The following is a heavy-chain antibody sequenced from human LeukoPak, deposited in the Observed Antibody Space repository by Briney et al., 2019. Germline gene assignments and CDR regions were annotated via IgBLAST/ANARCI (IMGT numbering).Heavy chain of an antibody. V-gene: IGHV3-74*01. CDR1: GFTFSNYW. CDR3: ARDKTVSALRRDYMDV. Sequence: PGGSLRLSCVASGFTFSNYWMHWVRQVPGKGLVWVSRINLDGSTTNYADSVKGRFTISRDNAKNTLYLQMNSLRAEDTALYYCARDKTVSALRRDYMDVWGKGTTVTVSS. J-gene: IGHJ6*03. CDR2: INLDGSTT. D-gene: IGHD4-17*01.